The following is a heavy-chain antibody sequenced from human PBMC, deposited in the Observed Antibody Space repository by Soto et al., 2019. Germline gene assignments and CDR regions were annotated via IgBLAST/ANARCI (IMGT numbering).Heavy chain of an antibody. CDR1: GVSISSSSYY. J-gene: IGHJ4*02. CDR2: VYYNGAT. Sequence: QLQLQESGPGLVKPSETLSLTCAVSGVSISSSSYYWGWIRQPPGKGLEWMGTVYYNGATQYNPSLKGRVVVSVDPSNTQYPPMLPAVTAADTAVNFCARDERTTVVTEGHWGQGILVTVSS. CDR3: ARDERTTVVTEGH. D-gene: IGHD3-22*01. V-gene: IGHV4-39*02.